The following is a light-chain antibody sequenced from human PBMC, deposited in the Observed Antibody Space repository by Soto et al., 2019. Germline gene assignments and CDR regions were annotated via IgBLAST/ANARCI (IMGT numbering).Light chain of an antibody. CDR1: QHVNDW. Sequence: DIQMTQSPSMLSASVGDRVIMTCRASQHVNDWLAWYHQRPGKAPELLIYKASTLQSGVPSRFSGAGFGAEFTLTISSLQPDDLGTYYCQHYHHYPWTFGRGTKVEV. J-gene: IGKJ1*01. CDR2: KAS. CDR3: QHYHHYPWT. V-gene: IGKV1-5*03.